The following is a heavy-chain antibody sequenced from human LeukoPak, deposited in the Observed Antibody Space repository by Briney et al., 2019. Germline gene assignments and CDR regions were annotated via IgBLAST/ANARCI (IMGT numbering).Heavy chain of an antibody. V-gene: IGHV3-30*04. CDR1: GFTFSSYA. CDR3: ARLLERLLENAFDI. D-gene: IGHD1-1*01. Sequence: SLRLSCAASGFTFSSYAMHWVRQAPGKGLEWEAVISYDGSNKYYADSVKGRFTISRDNSKNTLYLQMNSLRAEDTAVYYCARLLERLLENAFDIWGQGTMVTVSS. J-gene: IGHJ3*02. CDR2: ISYDGSNK.